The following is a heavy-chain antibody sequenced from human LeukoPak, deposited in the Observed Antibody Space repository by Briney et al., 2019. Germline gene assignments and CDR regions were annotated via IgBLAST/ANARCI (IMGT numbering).Heavy chain of an antibody. CDR2: ISGSSSTI. J-gene: IGHJ5*02. CDR3: ARVLHKRNYDSSDYYGS. D-gene: IGHD3-22*01. Sequence: HSGGSLRLSCAASGFTFSSYSMNWVRQAPGKGLEWISYISGSSSTIYYADSVKGRFTISRDNAKNSLYLQLNSLRAEDTAVYYCARVLHKRNYDSSDYYGSWGQGTLVTVSS. CDR1: GFTFSSYS. V-gene: IGHV3-48*01.